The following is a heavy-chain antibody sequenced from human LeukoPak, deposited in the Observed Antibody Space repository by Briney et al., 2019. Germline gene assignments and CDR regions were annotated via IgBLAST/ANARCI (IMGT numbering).Heavy chain of an antibody. CDR2: ITSNGGSA. D-gene: IGHD6-13*01. V-gene: IGHV3-64D*06. CDR3: VGFRATAGLY. J-gene: IGHJ4*02. Sequence: GGSLRLSCSASGFTFSSYAMYWVRQAPGKGLEYVSAITSNGGSAYYADSVKGRFTISGDNSRNTLYLQMSSLRADDTAVYYCVGFRATAGLYWGQGTLVTVSS. CDR1: GFTFSSYA.